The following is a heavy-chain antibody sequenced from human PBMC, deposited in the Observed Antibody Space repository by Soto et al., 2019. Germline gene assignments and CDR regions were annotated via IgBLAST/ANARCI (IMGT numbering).Heavy chain of an antibody. CDR3: ARGPRRKVDTNDAFDI. CDR2: INAGNGNT. J-gene: IGHJ3*02. Sequence: RASVKVSCKASGYTFTSYAMHWVRQAPGQRLEWMGWINAGNGNTKYSQKFQGRVTITRDTSASTAYMELSSLRSEDTAVYYCARGPRRKVDTNDAFDIWGQGTMATVSS. D-gene: IGHD5-18*01. V-gene: IGHV1-3*01. CDR1: GYTFTSYA.